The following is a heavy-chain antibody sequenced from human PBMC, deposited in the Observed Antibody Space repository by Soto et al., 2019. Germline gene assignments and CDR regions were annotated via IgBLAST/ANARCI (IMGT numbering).Heavy chain of an antibody. D-gene: IGHD2-21*02. Sequence: QVQLVESGGGVVQPGRSLRLSCAASGFTFSSYAMHWVRQAPGKGLEWVAVISYDGSNKYYADSVKGRFTISRDNSKNTLYLQMNSLRAEDTAVYYCARGNSIVVVTAIPDFWGQGTLVTVSS. J-gene: IGHJ4*02. CDR2: ISYDGSNK. V-gene: IGHV3-30-3*01. CDR3: ARGNSIVVVTAIPDF. CDR1: GFTFSSYA.